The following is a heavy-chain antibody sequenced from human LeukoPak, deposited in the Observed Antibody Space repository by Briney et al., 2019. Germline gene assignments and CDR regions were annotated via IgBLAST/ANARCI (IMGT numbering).Heavy chain of an antibody. J-gene: IGHJ4*02. CDR3: ARHPVAGYFDY. V-gene: IGHV4-59*08. D-gene: IGHD6-19*01. Sequence: SETLSLTCTVSGGSFSGYYCTWIRQPPGKGLEWIGYIYYSGSTNYNPSLKSRVTISVDTSKNQFSLKLSSVTAADTAVYYCARHPVAGYFDYWGQGTLVTVSS. CDR2: IYYSGST. CDR1: GGSFSGYY.